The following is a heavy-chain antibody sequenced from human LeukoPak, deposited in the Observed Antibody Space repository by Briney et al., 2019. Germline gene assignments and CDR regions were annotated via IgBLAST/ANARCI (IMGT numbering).Heavy chain of an antibody. V-gene: IGHV4-59*01. Sequence: SETLSLTCSVSGASISSFYWSWIRQPPGKGLEWIGYIYYSGSTSYNPSLESRVTISLDASTNQFSLKLTSVIAADTAVYFCARLYGDYDGSSDIWGQGTMVTVSS. CDR2: IYYSGST. D-gene: IGHD4-17*01. CDR1: GASISSFY. J-gene: IGHJ3*02. CDR3: ARLYGDYDGSSDI.